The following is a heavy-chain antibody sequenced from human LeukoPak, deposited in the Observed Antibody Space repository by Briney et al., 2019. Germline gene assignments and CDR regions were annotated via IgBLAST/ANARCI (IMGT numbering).Heavy chain of an antibody. J-gene: IGHJ5*02. CDR2: ISAYNGNT. Sequence: ASVKLSCTASGYTFTSHGMSWVRQAPGQGLEWIGWISAYNGNTNYAQKLQGRVTITTDKSTNTVYLELNNLRSEDTAVYYCARTVGATSEYDAWGQGTLVTVSS. CDR1: GYTFTSHG. CDR3: ARTVGATSEYDA. V-gene: IGHV1-18*01. D-gene: IGHD1-26*01.